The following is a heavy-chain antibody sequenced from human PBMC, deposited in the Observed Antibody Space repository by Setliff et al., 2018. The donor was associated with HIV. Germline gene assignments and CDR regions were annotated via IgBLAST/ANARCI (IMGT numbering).Heavy chain of an antibody. CDR3: AREGRGELALIV. V-gene: IGHV4-30-4*08. CDR2: IYYSGST. J-gene: IGHJ4*02. Sequence: LSLTCTVSGGSISSGDYYWSWIRQPPGKGLEWIGYIYYSGSTDYNPSLKSRVTISVDTSKNQFSLKLSSVTAADTAVYYCAREGRGELALIVWGQGTLVTVSS. D-gene: IGHD1-26*01. CDR1: GGSISSGDYY.